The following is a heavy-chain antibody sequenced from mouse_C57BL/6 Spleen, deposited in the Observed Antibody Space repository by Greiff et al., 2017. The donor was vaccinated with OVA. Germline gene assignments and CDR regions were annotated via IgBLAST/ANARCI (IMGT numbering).Heavy chain of an antibody. CDR2: INPNNGGT. D-gene: IGHD1-1*01. Sequence: EVQLQQSGPELVKPGASVKISCKASGYTFTDYYMNWVKQSHGKSLEWIGDINPNNGGTSYNQKFKGKATLTVDKSSSTAYMELRSLTSEDSAVYYCARWDTTVVAPYYYAMDYWGQGTSVTVSS. CDR3: ARWDTTVVAPYYYAMDY. J-gene: IGHJ4*01. V-gene: IGHV1-26*01. CDR1: GYTFTDYY.